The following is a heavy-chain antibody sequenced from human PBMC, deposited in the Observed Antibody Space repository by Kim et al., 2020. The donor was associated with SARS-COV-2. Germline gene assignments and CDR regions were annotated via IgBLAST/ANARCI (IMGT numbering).Heavy chain of an antibody. CDR2: IKSKTDGGTT. D-gene: IGHD3-9*01. J-gene: IGHJ1*01. CDR3: TTGGVLRYFDWLLYPPEYFQH. V-gene: IGHV3-15*01. CDR1: GFTFSNAW. Sequence: GGSLRLSCAASGFTFSNAWMSWVRQAPGKGLEWVGRIKSKTDGGTTDYAAPVKGRFTISRDDSKNTLYLQMNSLKTEDTAVYYCTTGGVLRYFDWLLYPPEYFQHWGQGTLVTISS.